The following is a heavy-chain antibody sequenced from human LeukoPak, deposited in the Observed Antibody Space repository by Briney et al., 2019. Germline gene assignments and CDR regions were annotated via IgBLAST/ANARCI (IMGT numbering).Heavy chain of an antibody. CDR3: ARGARGAIDY. Sequence: SETLSLTCAVSGGSISSGGYSWSWIRQPPGKGLEWIGYIYHSRSTYYNPSLKSRVTISVDRSKNQFSLKLSSVTAADTAVYYCARGARGAIDYWGEGNLVTVSS. D-gene: IGHD1-26*01. CDR1: GGSISSGGYS. CDR2: IYHSRST. V-gene: IGHV4-30-2*01. J-gene: IGHJ4*02.